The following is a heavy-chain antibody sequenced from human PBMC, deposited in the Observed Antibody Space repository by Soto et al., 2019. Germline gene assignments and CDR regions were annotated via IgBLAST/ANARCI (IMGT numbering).Heavy chain of an antibody. D-gene: IGHD3-22*01. CDR1: GYSFTSYW. V-gene: IGHV5-51*01. Sequence: GESLKISCKGSGYSFTSYWIGWVRQMAGKGLEWMGIIYPGDSDTRYSPSFQGQVTISADKPISTAYLQWSSLKASDTAMYYCTRPPVTMIAVVTPGAFEIRGQGTMVTVSS. CDR2: IYPGDSDT. J-gene: IGHJ3*02. CDR3: TRPPVTMIAVVTPGAFEI.